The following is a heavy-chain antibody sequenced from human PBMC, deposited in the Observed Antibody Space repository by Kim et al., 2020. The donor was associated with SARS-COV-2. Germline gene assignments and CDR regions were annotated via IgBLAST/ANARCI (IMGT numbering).Heavy chain of an antibody. Sequence: KSRVTISVDTSKNQFSLKLSSVTAADTAVYYCARTMTTVTKYYYYYYMDVWGKGTTVTVSS. V-gene: IGHV4-34*01. CDR3: ARTMTTVTKYYYYYYMDV. J-gene: IGHJ6*03. D-gene: IGHD4-4*01.